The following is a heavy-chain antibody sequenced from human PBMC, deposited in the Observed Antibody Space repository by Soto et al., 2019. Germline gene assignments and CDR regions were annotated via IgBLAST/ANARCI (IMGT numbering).Heavy chain of an antibody. Sequence: LRLSCAASGFTFDDYAMHWVRQVPGKGLEWVSGINWNSGSIGYGDSVEGRFAISRDNAKNSLHLQMNSLSAEDTAFYYCVKDESINWYSGHFRHWGQGTLVTVSS. CDR3: VKDESINWYSGHFRH. D-gene: IGHD6-13*01. J-gene: IGHJ1*01. V-gene: IGHV3-9*01. CDR1: GFTFDDYA. CDR2: INWNSGSI.